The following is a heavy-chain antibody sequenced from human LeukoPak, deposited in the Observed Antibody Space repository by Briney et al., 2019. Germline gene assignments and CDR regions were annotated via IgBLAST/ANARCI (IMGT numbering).Heavy chain of an antibody. D-gene: IGHD1-26*01. J-gene: IGHJ4*02. CDR2: ISYDGSNK. V-gene: IGHV3-30-3*01. CDR1: GFTFSNYA. Sequence: GGSLRLSCAASGFTFSNYAMHWVRQAPGKGLEWVAVISYDGSNKYYADSVKGRFTISRDNSKNTLYLQMNSLRAEDTAVYYCARVFSVGATAYFDYWGQGTLVTVSS. CDR3: ARVFSVGATAYFDY.